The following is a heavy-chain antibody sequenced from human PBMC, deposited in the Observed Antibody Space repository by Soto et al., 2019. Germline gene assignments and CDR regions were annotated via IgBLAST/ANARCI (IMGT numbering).Heavy chain of an antibody. J-gene: IGHJ5*01. D-gene: IGHD3-3*01. V-gene: IGHV2-5*02. CDR1: GFSLSTYRVG. CDR2: IYWDDDK. CDR3: AHNGFLEWFDY. Sequence: SGPTLVNPTQTLTLTCTFSGFSLSTYRVGVGWIRQPPGKALEWLAIIYWDDDKRYSPSLKSRLTITKDTSKNQVVLTMTSMDPVDTATYYCAHNGFLEWFDYWGQGTLVTVSS.